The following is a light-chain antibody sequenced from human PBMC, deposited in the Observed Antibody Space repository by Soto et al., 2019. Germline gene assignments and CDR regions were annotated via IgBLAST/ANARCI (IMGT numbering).Light chain of an antibody. V-gene: IGLV1-40*01. CDR3: QSYDSSLSGGV. CDR1: SSNIGAGYD. Sequence: QSVLTQPPSVSGAPGQRVTISCTASSSNIGAGYDVHWYQQLPGTVPKLLIYGNSNRHSGVPDRFSGSKSGTSASLAITGLQAEDEADYYCQSYDSSLSGGVFGGGTKLTVL. J-gene: IGLJ3*02. CDR2: GNS.